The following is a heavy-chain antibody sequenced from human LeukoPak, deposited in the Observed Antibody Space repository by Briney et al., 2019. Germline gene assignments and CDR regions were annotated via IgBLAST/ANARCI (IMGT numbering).Heavy chain of an antibody. V-gene: IGHV3-7*01. Sequence: GGSLRLSCAASGFTFSNYWMTWVRQAPGKGLEWVGNIKQDGSEKYYIDSMKGRFTISRDNAKNSLYLQMNSLRAEDTAVYYCAKDLLGQWPTVFDFWGQGTLVTVSS. J-gene: IGHJ4*02. CDR2: IKQDGSEK. D-gene: IGHD6-19*01. CDR3: AKDLLGQWPTVFDF. CDR1: GFTFSNYW.